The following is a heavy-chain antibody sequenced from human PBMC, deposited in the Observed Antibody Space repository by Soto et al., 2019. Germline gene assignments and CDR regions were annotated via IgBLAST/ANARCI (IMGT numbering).Heavy chain of an antibody. Sequence: PGESLKISCKGSGYSFTSYWIGWARQMPGKGLEWMGIIYPGDSDTRYSPSFQGQVTISADKSISTAYLKWSSLKASDTAMYYCARTAAAGKYYSGMDVWGQGTTVTVSS. CDR3: ARTAAAGKYYSGMDV. J-gene: IGHJ6*02. CDR1: GYSFTSYW. CDR2: IYPGDSDT. V-gene: IGHV5-51*01. D-gene: IGHD6-13*01.